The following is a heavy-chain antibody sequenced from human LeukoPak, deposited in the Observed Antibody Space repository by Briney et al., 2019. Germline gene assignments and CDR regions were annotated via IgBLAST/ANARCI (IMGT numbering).Heavy chain of an antibody. CDR3: ARENLGDYYDSSANFDY. D-gene: IGHD3-22*01. J-gene: IGHJ4*02. Sequence: GGSLRLSCAASGFTFSSYSMNWVRQAPGEGLEWVSSISSSSSYIYYADSVKGRFTISRDNAKNSLYLQMNSLRAEDTAVYYCARENLGDYYDSSANFDYWGQGTLVTVSS. CDR1: GFTFSSYS. V-gene: IGHV3-21*01. CDR2: ISSSSSYI.